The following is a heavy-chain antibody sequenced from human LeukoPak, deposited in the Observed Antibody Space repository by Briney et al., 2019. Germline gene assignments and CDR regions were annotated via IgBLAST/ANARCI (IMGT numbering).Heavy chain of an antibody. D-gene: IGHD6-13*01. V-gene: IGHV1-18*01. J-gene: IGHJ4*02. CDR2: ISVYNGNT. CDR1: GYTITSYG. Sequence: ASVKVSCKVSGYTITSYGINWVRQAPGQGLEWMGWISVYNGNTNYAQKVQDRVTMTTDPSTTTAYMELRRLRFDDTAVYYCARDDPYTAAAGADYWGQGTLVTVSS. CDR3: ARDDPYTAAAGADY.